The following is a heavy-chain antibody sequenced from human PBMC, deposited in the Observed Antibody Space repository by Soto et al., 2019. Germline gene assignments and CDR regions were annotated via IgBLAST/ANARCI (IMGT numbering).Heavy chain of an antibody. D-gene: IGHD4-17*01. V-gene: IGHV4-39*01. CDR1: GGSISSSSYY. CDR3: ARQKPTVTTL. J-gene: IGHJ3*01. CDR2: IYYSGST. Sequence: QLQLQESGPGLVKPSETLSLTCTVSGGSISSSSYYWGWIRRPPGKGLEWIGSIYYSGSTYYNPSLKSRVTISVDTSKNQFSLKLSSVTAADTAVYYCARQKPTVTTLWGQGTMVTVSS.